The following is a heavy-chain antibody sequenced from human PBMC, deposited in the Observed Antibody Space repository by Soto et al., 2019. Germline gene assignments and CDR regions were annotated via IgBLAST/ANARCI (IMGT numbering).Heavy chain of an antibody. D-gene: IGHD1-1*01. CDR1: GGSFSGYY. CDR2: VNHSGST. CDR3: ARAMAVWAERYYYYGMDV. V-gene: IGHV4-34*01. Sequence: SETLSLTCAVYGGSFSGYYWSWIRQPPGTGLEWIGEVNHSGSTNYNPSLKSRVTISVDTSKNQFSLKLSSVTAADTAVYYCARAMAVWAERYYYYGMDVWGQGTTVTVSS. J-gene: IGHJ6*02.